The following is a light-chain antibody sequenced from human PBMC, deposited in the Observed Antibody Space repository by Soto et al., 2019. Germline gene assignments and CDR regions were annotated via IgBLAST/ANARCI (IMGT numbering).Light chain of an antibody. Sequence: DIVMTQSPLSLPVTPGDPASISCRPSQSLLHSNGSNYLDWNLQKQGQSPQLLIYLGSNRASGVPDRFSGSGSGTDFTLKISRVEAEDVGVYYCMQALQTPLTFGQGTKLEIK. V-gene: IGKV2-28*01. J-gene: IGKJ2*01. CDR3: MQALQTPLT. CDR2: LGS. CDR1: QSLLHSNGSNY.